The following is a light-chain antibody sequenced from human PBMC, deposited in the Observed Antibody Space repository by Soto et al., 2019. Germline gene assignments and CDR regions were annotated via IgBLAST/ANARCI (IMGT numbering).Light chain of an antibody. J-gene: IGKJ1*01. V-gene: IGKV3-15*01. Sequence: EIVMTHSPGTLSLSPCERATLSSTASQDVGSAYLAWYQQKFGQAPRLLIHAASTRATGIPARFSGSGSETEFTLTISSLQAEDSAVYFCQQYNNWPTWTFGQGTKVDIK. CDR1: QDVGSA. CDR3: QQYNNWPTWT. CDR2: AAS.